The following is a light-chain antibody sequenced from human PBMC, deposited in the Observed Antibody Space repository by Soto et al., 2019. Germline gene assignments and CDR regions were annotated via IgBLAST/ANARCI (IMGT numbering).Light chain of an antibody. CDR2: STT. V-gene: IGLV8-61*01. Sequence: QAVVTQESSFSVSPGGTVTLTCGLISGSVSTAHNPNWYQQTPGQAPRTLIYSTTTRSSGVLDRFSGSILGNKAALTITGAQADDESDYYCALFMGNGISVFGTGTKLTVL. CDR1: SGSVSTAHN. CDR3: ALFMGNGISV. J-gene: IGLJ1*01.